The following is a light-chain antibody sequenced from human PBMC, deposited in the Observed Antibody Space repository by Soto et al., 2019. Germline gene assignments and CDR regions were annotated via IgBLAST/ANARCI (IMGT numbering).Light chain of an antibody. CDR3: CSYGGRVNLV. J-gene: IGLJ2*01. V-gene: IGLV2-8*01. Sequence: QSALTQPASVSGSPGQSITISCTGTSSDIGTYKYVSWFQHHPGNAPKLMIYEVTKRPSGVPDRFSGSKSGNTASLTVSGLQVEDEAEYYCCSYGGRVNLVFGGGTKLTVL. CDR2: EVT. CDR1: SSDIGTYKY.